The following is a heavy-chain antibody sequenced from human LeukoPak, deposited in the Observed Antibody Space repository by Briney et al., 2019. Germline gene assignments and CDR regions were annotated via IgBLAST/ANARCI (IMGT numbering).Heavy chain of an antibody. CDR3: AHKLDYSGLDY. D-gene: IGHD4-23*01. J-gene: IGHJ4*02. CDR1: GFSLYTGGVG. Sequence: ESGPTLVEPTQTLTLTCTFSGFSLYTGGVGVGWVRQPPGKALEWLALIYSNGDKRYTPSLKCRLTIAKDPSTNQVFLTMTHMDPVDTATYYCAHKLDYSGLDYWGQGTLVTVSS. V-gene: IGHV2-5*01. CDR2: IYSNGDK.